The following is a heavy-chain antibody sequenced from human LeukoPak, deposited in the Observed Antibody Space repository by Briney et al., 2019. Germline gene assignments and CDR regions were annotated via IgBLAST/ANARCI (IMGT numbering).Heavy chain of an antibody. J-gene: IGHJ6*03. Sequence: SETLSLTCTVSGYPISSGYYWGWIRQPPGKWLEWIGSIYHSGSTYYNPSLKSRVTISVDTSKNQFSLKLSSVTAADTAMYYCAREVADYGGYYYYHYMDVWGKGTTVTISS. D-gene: IGHD4-23*01. CDR2: IYHSGST. V-gene: IGHV4-38-2*02. CDR1: GYPISSGYY. CDR3: AREVADYGGYYYYHYMDV.